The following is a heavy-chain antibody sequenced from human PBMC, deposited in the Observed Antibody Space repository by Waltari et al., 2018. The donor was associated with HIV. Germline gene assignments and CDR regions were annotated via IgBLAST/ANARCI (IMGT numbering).Heavy chain of an antibody. D-gene: IGHD1-26*01. CDR1: GGTFSSYA. CDR3: ARVGSGSYYWWYFDL. Sequence: QVQLVQSGAEVKKPGSSVKVSCKASGGTFSSYAITWVRQAPGQGLEWMGRIIPILGIANYAQKFQGRVTITADKSTSTAYMELSSLRSEDTAVYYCARVGSGSYYWWYFDLWGRGTMVTVSS. V-gene: IGHV1-69*04. CDR2: IIPILGIA. J-gene: IGHJ2*01.